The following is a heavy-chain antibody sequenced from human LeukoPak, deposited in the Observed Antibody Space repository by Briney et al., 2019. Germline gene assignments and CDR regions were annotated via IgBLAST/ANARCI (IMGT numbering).Heavy chain of an antibody. CDR1: GYSISSGYY. CDR2: IYHSGST. D-gene: IGHD4-17*01. CDR3: QVGSGDYRYYYYMDV. J-gene: IGHJ6*03. Sequence: SETLSLTCTVSGYSISSGYYWGWIRQPPGKGLEWIGSIYHSGSTYYNPSLKSRVTISVDTSKNQFSLKLSSVTAADTAVYYCQVGSGDYRYYYYMDVWGKGTTVTVSS. V-gene: IGHV4-38-2*02.